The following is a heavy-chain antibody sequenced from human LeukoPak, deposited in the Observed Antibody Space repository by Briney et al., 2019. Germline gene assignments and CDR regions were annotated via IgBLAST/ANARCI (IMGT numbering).Heavy chain of an antibody. CDR2: INHSGST. CDR1: GGSFRGYY. J-gene: IGHJ4*02. Sequence: SETLSLTCAVYGGSFRGYYWSWIRQPPGKGLEWIGEINHSGSTNYNPSLKSRVTISVDTSKNRFSLKLSSVTAADTAVYYCASGEYCSSTSCYFGYWGQGTLVTVSS. CDR3: ASGEYCSSTSCYFGY. V-gene: IGHV4-34*01. D-gene: IGHD2-2*01.